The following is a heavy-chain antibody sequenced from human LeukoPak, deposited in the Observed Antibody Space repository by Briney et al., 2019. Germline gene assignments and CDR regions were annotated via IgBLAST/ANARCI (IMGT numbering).Heavy chain of an antibody. CDR2: IYYSGST. CDR3: ARRSGVLDSRDSRYYFDH. J-gene: IGHJ4*02. Sequence: SSETLSLTCIISGGSISSHYWIWMRQPPGKGLEYIGYIYYSGSTDYTPSLKSRVTISLDTSKNPFSLNLTSVTAADTAVYYCARRSGVLDSRDSRYYFDHWGQGTLVSVST. D-gene: IGHD3-22*01. V-gene: IGHV4-59*11. CDR1: GGSISSHY.